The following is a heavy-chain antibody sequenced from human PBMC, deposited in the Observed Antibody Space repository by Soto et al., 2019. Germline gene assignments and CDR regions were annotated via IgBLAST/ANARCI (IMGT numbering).Heavy chain of an antibody. CDR3: AREAAPDRWFDP. V-gene: IGHV4-4*07. D-gene: IGHD2-15*01. J-gene: IGHJ5*02. CDR1: GASISSYF. Sequence: QVQLQESGPGLVEPSETLSLTCTVSGASISSYFWTWIRQPAGKGLDWIGRISTSGTTNYNPSLKSRVTMSVDTSKNHFSLNLSSVTAADTAVYYCAREAAPDRWFDPWGQGTLVTVSS. CDR2: ISTSGTT.